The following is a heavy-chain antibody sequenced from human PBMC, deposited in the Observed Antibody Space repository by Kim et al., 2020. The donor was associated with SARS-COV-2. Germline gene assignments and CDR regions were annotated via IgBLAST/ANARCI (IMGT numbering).Heavy chain of an antibody. CDR3: AREKGTGCSGGSCSGYYYYYGMDV. D-gene: IGHD2-15*01. CDR1: GGSFSGYY. Sequence: SETLSLTCAVYGGSFSGYYWSWIRQPPGKGLEWIGEINHSGSTNYNPSLKSRVTISVDTSKNQFSLKLSSVTAADTAVYYCAREKGTGCSGGSCSGYYYYYGMDVWGQGTTVTVSS. CDR2: INHSGST. V-gene: IGHV4-34*01. J-gene: IGHJ6*02.